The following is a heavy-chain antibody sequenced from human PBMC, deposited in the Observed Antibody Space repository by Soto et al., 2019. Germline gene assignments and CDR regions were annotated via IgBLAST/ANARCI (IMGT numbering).Heavy chain of an antibody. J-gene: IGHJ4*02. CDR3: VRSREGHPLVEDD. V-gene: IGHV3-74*01. D-gene: IGHD2-2*01. Sequence: GGSLRLSCAASGFTFSGYWMHWVRQAPERGLVWVSRINGDGTTTHYADSVKGRFTISRDNAKNTLYLQMNSLRAEDTAVYSWVRSREGHPLVEDDRGPGTLVTLAS. CDR1: GFTFSGYW. CDR2: INGDGTTT.